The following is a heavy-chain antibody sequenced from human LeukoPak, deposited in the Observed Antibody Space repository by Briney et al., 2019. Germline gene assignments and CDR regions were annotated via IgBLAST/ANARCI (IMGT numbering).Heavy chain of an antibody. D-gene: IGHD3-9*01. CDR1: GFTFSDFW. Sequence: GGSLRLSCAASGFTFSDFWMSWFRQAPGNRLEWVANIKQDGSEKYYVDSVKGRFTVSRDNAKNSLYLQMNSLRAEDTAVYYCARGTDYDILTGYLDYWGQGTLVTVSS. J-gene: IGHJ4*02. V-gene: IGHV3-7*01. CDR3: ARGTDYDILTGYLDY. CDR2: IKQDGSEK.